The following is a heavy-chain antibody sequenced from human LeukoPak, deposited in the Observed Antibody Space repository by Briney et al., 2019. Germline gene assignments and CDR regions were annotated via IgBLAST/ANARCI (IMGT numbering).Heavy chain of an antibody. CDR2: ISSSGSTI. V-gene: IGHV3-11*01. CDR1: GFTSCAYY. D-gene: IGHD4-17*01. Sequence: GGSLRLSCAASGFTSCAYYMSWIPQAPGKGRGWVSYISSSGSTIYYADSVKGRFTISRDNAKNSLYLQMNSLRAEDTAVYYCARDSYGDYGYWGQGTLVTVSS. CDR3: ARDSYGDYGY. J-gene: IGHJ4*02.